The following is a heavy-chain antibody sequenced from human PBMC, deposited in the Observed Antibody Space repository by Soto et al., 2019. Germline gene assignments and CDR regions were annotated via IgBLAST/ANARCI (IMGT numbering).Heavy chain of an antibody. V-gene: IGHV1-45*02. CDR1: GYNFTYRY. CDR2: ITPFNGNT. J-gene: IGHJ6*02. D-gene: IGHD3-9*01. Sequence: QIQLAQSGAEVRKTGSSVEISCKASGYNFTYRYLHWVRQAPGQALEWMGWITPFNGNTKYAQKSHHRAPSTRDGSRSTAYMELSGLISANTGIYYCACLFDAYGLDVWGQRTTVTVSS. CDR3: ACLFDAYGLDV.